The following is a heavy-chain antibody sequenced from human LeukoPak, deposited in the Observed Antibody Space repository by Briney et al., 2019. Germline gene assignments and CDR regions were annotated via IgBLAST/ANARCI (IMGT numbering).Heavy chain of an antibody. J-gene: IGHJ4*02. V-gene: IGHV3-30*02. CDR2: IWYGGSNK. D-gene: IGHD6-6*01. CDR1: GFTFSSYG. Sequence: GGSLRLSCAASGFTFSSYGMHWVRQAPGKGLEWVAVIWYGGSNKYYADSVKGRFTISRDNSKNTLYLQMNSLRAEDTAVYYCAKDEGSSSSLDYWGQGTLVTVSS. CDR3: AKDEGSSSSLDY.